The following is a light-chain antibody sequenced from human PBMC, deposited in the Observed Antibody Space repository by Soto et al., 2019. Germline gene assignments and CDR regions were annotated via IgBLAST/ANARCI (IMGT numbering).Light chain of an antibody. J-gene: IGLJ2*01. V-gene: IGLV2-14*01. CDR2: DVT. Sequence: QSVLTQPASVSGSPGQSITISCTGTSSDVGGYNSVSWYRQDPGKAPKLMIYDVTNRPSGVSNRFSGSKSGNTASLTVTGLQLEDEADYYCSSFTGSDNPFGGGTKLTVL. CDR1: SSDVGGYNS. CDR3: SSFTGSDNP.